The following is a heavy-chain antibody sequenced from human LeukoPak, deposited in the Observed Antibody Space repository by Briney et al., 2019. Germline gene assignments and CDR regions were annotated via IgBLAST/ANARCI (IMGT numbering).Heavy chain of an antibody. D-gene: IGHD6-19*01. J-gene: IGHJ4*02. V-gene: IGHV1-18*01. Sequence: ASVKVSCKASGYDFTSVGITWVRQAPGQGLEWMGWISTYNGNTRHVQKLQGRVNMPTDTSKSKAYMQLRSLRFDDTAVYYCARAGSGSGWYFDYWGQGTLVTVSA. CDR2: ISTYNGNT. CDR3: ARAGSGSGWYFDY. CDR1: GYDFTSVG.